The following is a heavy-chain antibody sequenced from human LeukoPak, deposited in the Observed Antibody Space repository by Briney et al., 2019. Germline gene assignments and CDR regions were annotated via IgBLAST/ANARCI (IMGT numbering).Heavy chain of an antibody. J-gene: IGHJ6*02. Sequence: SETLSLTCTVSGGSISSYYWSWIRQPPRKGLEWIGYIYYSGSTNYNPSLKSRVTISVDTSKNQFSLKLSSVTAADTAVYYCARNHLLVATTRGAITHYYCGMDVWGQGTTVTVSS. CDR2: IYYSGST. V-gene: IGHV4-59*01. D-gene: IGHD5-12*01. CDR1: GGSISSYY. CDR3: ARNHLLVATTRGAITHYYCGMDV.